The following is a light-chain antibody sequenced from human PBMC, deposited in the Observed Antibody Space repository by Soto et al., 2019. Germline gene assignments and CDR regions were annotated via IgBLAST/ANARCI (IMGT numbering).Light chain of an antibody. Sequence: INTSQSPSTLSASVGDSVRIPCRASQSISSWLAWYPQKPGKAPKLLIYDASNLESGVPSRLSGGGSGTEFSLTISSLKPDDFATDYCQQYNYLWAFGQATTVDI. J-gene: IGKJ1*01. CDR1: QSISSW. CDR2: DAS. V-gene: IGKV1-5*01. CDR3: QQYNYLWA.